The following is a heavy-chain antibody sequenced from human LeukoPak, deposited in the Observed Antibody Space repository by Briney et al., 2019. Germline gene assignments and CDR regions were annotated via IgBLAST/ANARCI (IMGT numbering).Heavy chain of an antibody. CDR2: VNPNSGGT. CDR1: GYTFIGYY. CDR3: ARGDMVRGLYYMDV. V-gene: IGHV1-2*02. J-gene: IGHJ6*03. D-gene: IGHD3-10*01. Sequence: ASVKDSCKASGYTFIGYYVHWVRQAPGQGLEWMGWVNPNSGGTDYAQKFQGRITMTRETSISTAYMELNSLRSDDTAVYYCARGDMVRGLYYMDVWGRGTTVTVSS.